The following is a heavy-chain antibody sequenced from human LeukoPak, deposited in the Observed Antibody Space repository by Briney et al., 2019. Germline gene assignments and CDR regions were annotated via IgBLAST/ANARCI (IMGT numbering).Heavy chain of an antibody. V-gene: IGHV4-30-4*01. J-gene: IGHJ4*02. D-gene: IGHD2-2*01. CDR3: ARRYCSTISCLPYDY. CDR1: GGSISSGDFH. Sequence: MPSQTLSLTCTVSGGSISSGDFHWSWIRQPPGKGLEWTGSIYDSGSIYYNPSLKSRVTISEDTSKNQFSLKLSSVTAADTAVYYCARRYCSTISCLPYDYWGQGTLVTVSS. CDR2: IYDSGSI.